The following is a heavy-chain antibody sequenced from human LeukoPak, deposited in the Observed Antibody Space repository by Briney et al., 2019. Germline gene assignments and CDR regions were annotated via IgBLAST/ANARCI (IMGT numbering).Heavy chain of an antibody. Sequence: SETLSLTCTVSGGSISSYYWSWIRQPPGKGLEWIGYIYYSGSTNYNPSLKSRVTISVDTSKNQFSLKLSSVTAADTAVYYCGRGGGAPPWNTDRARINMEVGAKGPTAPVS. V-gene: IGHV4-59*01. D-gene: IGHD1-1*01. CDR1: GGSISSYY. CDR3: GRGGGAPPWNTDRARINMEV. CDR2: IYYSGST. J-gene: IGHJ6*04.